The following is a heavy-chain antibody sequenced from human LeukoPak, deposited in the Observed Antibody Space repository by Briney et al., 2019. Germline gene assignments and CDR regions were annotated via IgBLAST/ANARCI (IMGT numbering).Heavy chain of an antibody. D-gene: IGHD2-15*01. Sequence: GRSLRLSCAASGFTFNSYAMHWVRQAPGKGLEWVAVISYDGSNKYYTDSVKGRFTISRDNSKNTLYLQMNSLRAEDTAVYYCAKERAIVVVVPATPDYWGQGTLVTVSS. J-gene: IGHJ4*02. V-gene: IGHV3-30-3*01. CDR2: ISYDGSNK. CDR1: GFTFNSYA. CDR3: AKERAIVVVVPATPDY.